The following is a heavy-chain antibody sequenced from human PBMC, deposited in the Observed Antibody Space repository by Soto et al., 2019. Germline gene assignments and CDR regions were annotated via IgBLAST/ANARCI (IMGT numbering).Heavy chain of an antibody. CDR3: ARIKAAAGAFDI. Sequence: SETLSLTCTVSGGSISSYYWSWIRPPPGKGLEWIGYIYYSGSTNYNPSLKSRVTISVDTSKNQFSLKLSSVTAADAAVYYCARIKAAAGAFDIWGQGTMVTVSS. V-gene: IGHV4-59*01. CDR1: GGSISSYY. D-gene: IGHD6-13*01. CDR2: IYYSGST. J-gene: IGHJ3*02.